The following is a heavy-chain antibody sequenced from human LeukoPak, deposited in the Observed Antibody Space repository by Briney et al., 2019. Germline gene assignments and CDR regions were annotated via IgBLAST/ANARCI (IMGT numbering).Heavy chain of an antibody. Sequence: GGSLRLSCAASGFTFDDYAMHLVRQAPGKGLEWVSLISGDGGSTYYAGSVKGRFTISRDNSKNSLYLQMNSLRTEDTALYYCAKGGYSSSWYNYWGQGTLVTVSS. J-gene: IGHJ4*02. CDR2: ISGDGGST. CDR3: AKGGYSSSWYNY. D-gene: IGHD6-13*01. V-gene: IGHV3-43*02. CDR1: GFTFDDYA.